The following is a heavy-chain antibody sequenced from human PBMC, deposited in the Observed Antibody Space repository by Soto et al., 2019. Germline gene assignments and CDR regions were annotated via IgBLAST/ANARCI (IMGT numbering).Heavy chain of an antibody. CDR1: GFTFSNYA. CDR2: ISGSGDST. V-gene: IGHV3-23*01. D-gene: IGHD2-21*02. CDR3: AKTQGYFVVVTAILDC. J-gene: IGHJ4*02. Sequence: EVQLLESGGGLVQPGGSLRLSCAASGFTFSNYAMSWVRQAPGKGLEWVSAISGSGDSTYYAESVKGRFTISRDNSKNTLYVQMNSLRAEDSAVYYCAKTQGYFVVVTAILDCWGQGTLVTVSS.